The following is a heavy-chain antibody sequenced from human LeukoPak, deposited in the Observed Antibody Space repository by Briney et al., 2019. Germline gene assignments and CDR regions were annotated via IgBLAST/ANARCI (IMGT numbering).Heavy chain of an antibody. D-gene: IGHD1/OR15-1a*01. J-gene: IGHJ4*02. Sequence: PGGSLRLSCAASGFTFSSYSMNWVRQAPGKGLEWVSSISSSSSYIYYADSVKGRFTISRDNAKNSLYLQMNSLRAEDKAVYYCARGVLGITGTDYDYWGQGTLVTVSS. CDR2: ISSSSSYI. V-gene: IGHV3-21*01. CDR1: GFTFSSYS. CDR3: ARGVLGITGTDYDY.